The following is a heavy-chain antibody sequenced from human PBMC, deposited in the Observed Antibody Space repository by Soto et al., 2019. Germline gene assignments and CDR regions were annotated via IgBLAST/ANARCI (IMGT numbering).Heavy chain of an antibody. Sequence: ASGKVSCKSSGDTFTDYYIHWFRHAHGQGLEWMGTVNPSGGHTTYAQHFLGRVTMTRDTSTSTLYMELTSLTSDDTAIYYCARGGHVVVVTAALDYWGQGTLVTVSS. D-gene: IGHD2-21*02. CDR3: ARGGHVVVVTAALDY. CDR1: GDTFTDYY. CDR2: VNPSGGHT. J-gene: IGHJ4*02. V-gene: IGHV1-46*01.